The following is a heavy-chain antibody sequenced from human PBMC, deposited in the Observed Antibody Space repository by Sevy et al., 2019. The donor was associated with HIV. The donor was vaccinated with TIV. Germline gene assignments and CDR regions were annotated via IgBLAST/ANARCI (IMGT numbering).Heavy chain of an antibody. D-gene: IGHD6-13*01. CDR1: GGSISSYY. J-gene: IGHJ3*02. CDR3: ARVLAAADSPGLDI. Sequence: SETLSLTCTVSGGSISSYYWSWIRQPPGKGLEWIGYIYYSGSTNYNPSLKSRVTISVDTSKNQFSLKLSSVTAADTAVYYCARVLAAADSPGLDIWGQGTMFTVSS. CDR2: IYYSGST. V-gene: IGHV4-59*01.